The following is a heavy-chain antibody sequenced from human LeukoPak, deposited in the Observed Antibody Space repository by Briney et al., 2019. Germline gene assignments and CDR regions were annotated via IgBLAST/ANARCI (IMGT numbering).Heavy chain of an antibody. CDR2: IYTSGST. D-gene: IGHD3-3*01. V-gene: IGHV4-61*02. CDR3: ARDGIFGVVNYYFDY. CDR1: GGSISSGSYY. Sequence: SETLSLTCTVSGGSISSGSYYWSWIRQPARKGLEWIGRIYTSGSTNYNPSLKSRVTISVDTSKNQFSLKLSSVTAADTAVYYCARDGIFGVVNYYFDYWGQGTLVTVSS. J-gene: IGHJ4*02.